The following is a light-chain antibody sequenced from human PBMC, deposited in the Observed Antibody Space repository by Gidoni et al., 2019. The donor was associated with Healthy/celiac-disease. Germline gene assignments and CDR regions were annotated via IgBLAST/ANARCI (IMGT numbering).Light chain of an antibody. CDR2: DAP. J-gene: IGKJ1*01. CDR1: QSVSSY. V-gene: IGKV3-11*01. CDR3: QQRSNWPRT. Sequence: DIVLTQSPATLSLSRGERATLSCRATQSVSSYLAWSQQKPGQAPRLHIYDAPKRATSIPARFGCCGSGTDFTLTISGLEPEDVAVYYCQQRSNWPRTFGQDPKVE.